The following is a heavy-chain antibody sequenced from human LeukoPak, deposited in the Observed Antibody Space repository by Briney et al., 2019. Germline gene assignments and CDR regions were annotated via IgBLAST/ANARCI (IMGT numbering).Heavy chain of an antibody. Sequence: PSETLSLTWAVGGGSFSGYYWSWLRQPPGKGVEWVGEINHSGSTNYNPSLQSRVTVSVDTSKNQFSLRLSSVTAADTAVYYCARGTLNWYFDLWGRGTLVTVSS. CDR3: ARGTLNWYFDL. V-gene: IGHV4-34*01. CDR1: GGSFSGYY. CDR2: INHSGST. J-gene: IGHJ2*01.